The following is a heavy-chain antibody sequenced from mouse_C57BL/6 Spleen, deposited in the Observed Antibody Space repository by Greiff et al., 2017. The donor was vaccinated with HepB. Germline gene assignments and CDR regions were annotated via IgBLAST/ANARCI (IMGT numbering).Heavy chain of an antibody. CDR1: GYTFTSYW. CDR3: ARGLLRRAMDY. J-gene: IGHJ4*01. CDR2: IDPSDSYT. Sequence: VQLQQPGAELVRPGTSVKLSCKASGYTFTSYWMHWVKQRPGQGLEWIGVIDPSDSYTNYNQKFKGKATLTVDTSSSTAYMQLSSLTSEDSAVYYCARGLLRRAMDYWGQGTSVTVSS. V-gene: IGHV1-59*01. D-gene: IGHD1-1*01.